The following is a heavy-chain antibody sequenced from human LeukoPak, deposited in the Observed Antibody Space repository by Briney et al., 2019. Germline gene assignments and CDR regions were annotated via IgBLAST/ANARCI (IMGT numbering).Heavy chain of an antibody. CDR2: ISSSGSTI. Sequence: PGGSLRLSCAASGFTFSDYYMSWIRQAPGKGLEWVSYISSSGSTIYYADSVKGRFTISRDNAKNSLYLQMNSLRAEDTAVYYYARDPARTSAFDYWGQGTLVTVSS. V-gene: IGHV3-11*04. J-gene: IGHJ4*02. CDR3: ARDPARTSAFDY. CDR1: GFTFSDYY. D-gene: IGHD6-6*01.